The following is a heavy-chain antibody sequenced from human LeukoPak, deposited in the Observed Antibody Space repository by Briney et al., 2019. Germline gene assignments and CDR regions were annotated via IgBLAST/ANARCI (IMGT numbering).Heavy chain of an antibody. CDR1: GYTFTSYA. V-gene: IGHV7-4-1*02. J-gene: IGHJ5*02. CDR2: INTNTGNP. Sequence: ASVKVSCKASGYTFTSYAMNWVRQAPGQGLEWMGWINTNTGNPTYAQGFTGRFVFSLDTSVGTAYLQISSLKAEDTAVYYCARVTGYSSSWYKDWFDPWGQGTLVTVSS. D-gene: IGHD6-13*01. CDR3: ARVTGYSSSWYKDWFDP.